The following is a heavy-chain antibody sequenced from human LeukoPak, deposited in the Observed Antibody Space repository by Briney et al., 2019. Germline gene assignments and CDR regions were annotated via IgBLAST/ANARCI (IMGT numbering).Heavy chain of an antibody. D-gene: IGHD6-19*01. CDR1: GFTFSSCI. CDR3: AREYGSGWYDY. Sequence: GGSLRLSCAASGFTFSSCIMNWVRQAPGKGLEWVSSISNNSSYIYYADSVKGRFSISRDNAKNSLYLQMNRLTAEDTAVYYCAREYGSGWYDYWDQGTLVTVSS. J-gene: IGHJ4*02. CDR2: ISNNSSYI. V-gene: IGHV3-21*01.